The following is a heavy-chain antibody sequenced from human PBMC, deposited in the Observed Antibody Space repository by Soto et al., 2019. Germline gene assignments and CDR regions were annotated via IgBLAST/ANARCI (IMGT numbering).Heavy chain of an antibody. D-gene: IGHD4-17*01. CDR1: GGSIRPYF. V-gene: IGHV4-59*01. CDR3: ARGGGDDFGDSGGFDY. CDR2: IYYSGRT. J-gene: IGHJ4*02. Sequence: SETLSLTCPVSGGSIRPYFWTWLRQPPGKGLESIGSIYYSGRTNYNPSLKSRVSISVDTSKNHFSLQLRSVTAADTAVYCCARGGGDDFGDSGGFDYWGQGTLVTVSS.